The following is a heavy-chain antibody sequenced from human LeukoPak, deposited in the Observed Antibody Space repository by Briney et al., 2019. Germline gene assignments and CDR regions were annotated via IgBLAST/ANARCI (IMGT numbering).Heavy chain of an antibody. D-gene: IGHD4-23*01. CDR1: GGSISSYY. CDR2: IYYSGST. V-gene: IGHV4-59*08. J-gene: IGHJ4*02. CDR3: ARAHYGGNSFGY. Sequence: SETLSLTCTVSGGSISSYYWSWIRQPPGKGLEWIGYIYYSGSTNYNPSLKSRVTISVDTSKNQFSLKLSSVTAADTAVYYCARAHYGGNSFGYWGQGTLVTVSS.